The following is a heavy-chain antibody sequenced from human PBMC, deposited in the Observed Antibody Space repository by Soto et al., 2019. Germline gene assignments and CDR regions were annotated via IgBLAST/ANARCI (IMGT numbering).Heavy chain of an antibody. CDR2: VYHSGNT. CDR3: ARGVSTNRGLIVIVFYYDY. J-gene: IGHJ4*02. V-gene: IGHV4-4*02. CDR1: GGSISSTNW. Sequence: QVQLQESGPGLVKPSGTLSLTCAVSGGSISSTNWWTWVRQSPGKGLEWIGEVYHSGNTNYNPSLESRVTISVDRSKNQFSLRLSSVTAADTAVYYCARGVSTNRGLIVIVFYYDYWGQGTLVTVSS. D-gene: IGHD3-16*02.